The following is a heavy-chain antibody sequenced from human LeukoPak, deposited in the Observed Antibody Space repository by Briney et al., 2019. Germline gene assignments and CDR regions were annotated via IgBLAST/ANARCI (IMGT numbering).Heavy chain of an antibody. D-gene: IGHD2-15*01. V-gene: IGHV4-39*01. CDR1: GFTFSDYY. CDR2: IYYSGST. CDR3: ARQLNPHKLPSLRVYYMDV. Sequence: GSLRLSCAASGFTFSDYYMSWIRQPPGKGLEWIGSIYYSGSTHYNPSLKSRVTISVDTSKNQFSLKLSSVTAADTAVYYCARQLNPHKLPSLRVYYMDVWGKGTTVTISS. J-gene: IGHJ6*03.